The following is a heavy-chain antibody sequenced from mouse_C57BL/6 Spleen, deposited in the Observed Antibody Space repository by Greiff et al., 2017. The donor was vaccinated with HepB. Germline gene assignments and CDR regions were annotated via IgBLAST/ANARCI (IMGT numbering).Heavy chain of an antibody. CDR1: GYTFTSYW. Sequence: VQLQQSGAELVMPGASVKLSCKASGYTFTSYWMHWVKQRPGQGLEWIGEIDPSDSYTNYNQKFKGKSTLTVDKSSSTAYMQLSSLTSEDSAVYYCARGDWDGGDYWGQGTTLTVSS. CDR2: IDPSDSYT. CDR3: ARGDWDGGDY. V-gene: IGHV1-69*01. J-gene: IGHJ2*01. D-gene: IGHD4-1*01.